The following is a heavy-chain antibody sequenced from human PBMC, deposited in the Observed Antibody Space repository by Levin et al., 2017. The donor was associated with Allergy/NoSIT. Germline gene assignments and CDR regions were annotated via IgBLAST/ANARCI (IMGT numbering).Heavy chain of an antibody. D-gene: IGHD6-13*01. CDR1: GFTFSNYA. V-gene: IGHV3-23*01. Sequence: GGSLRLSCAASGFTFSNYAMTWVRQAPGKGLEWVSSISGSGGSTYYADSVKGRFTISRDNSKNTLYLQMNSLRAEDTAIYYCAKDAVGRIAAAVDFDYWGQGTLVTVSS. CDR2: ISGSGGST. CDR3: AKDAVGRIAAAVDFDY. J-gene: IGHJ4*02.